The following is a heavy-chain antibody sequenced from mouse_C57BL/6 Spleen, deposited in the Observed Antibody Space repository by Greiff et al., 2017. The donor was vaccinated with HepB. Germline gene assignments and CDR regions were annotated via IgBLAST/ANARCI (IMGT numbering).Heavy chain of an antibody. CDR3: ASNDVEDEAMDY. CDR1: GFTFSDYG. V-gene: IGHV5-17*01. Sequence: EVKVVESGGGLVKPGGSLKLSCAASGFTFSDYGMHWVRQAPEKGLEWVAYISSGSSTIYYADTVKGRFTISRDNAKNTLFLQMTSLRSEDTAMYYCASNDVEDEAMDYWGQGTSVTVSS. J-gene: IGHJ4*01. D-gene: IGHD2-12*01. CDR2: ISSGSSTI.